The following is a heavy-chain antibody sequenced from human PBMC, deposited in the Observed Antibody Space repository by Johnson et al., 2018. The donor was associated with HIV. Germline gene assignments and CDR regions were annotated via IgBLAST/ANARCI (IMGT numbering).Heavy chain of an antibody. D-gene: IGHD6-13*01. CDR3: AKGLLIAAAHDAFDI. CDR2: IWYDGRTT. J-gene: IGHJ3*02. Sequence: QVQLVESGGGVVQPGRSLSLSCAASGLTFSSYGMHWVRQAPGKGLEWVAVIWYDGRTTDYANSAKGRFTISRYNSKNTLYLQMNSLRAEDTAVYYCAKGLLIAAAHDAFDIWGQGTMVTVSS. V-gene: IGHV3-33*06. CDR1: GLTFSSYG.